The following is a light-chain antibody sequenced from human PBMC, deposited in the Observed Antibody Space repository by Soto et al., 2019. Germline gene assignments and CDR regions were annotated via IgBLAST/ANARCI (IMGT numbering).Light chain of an antibody. J-gene: IGKJ3*01. V-gene: IGKV2-28*01. CDR1: QSLLHSNGYNY. Sequence: DIVMTQSPLSLPVTPGEPASISCRSSQSLLHSNGYNYLDWYLQKPGQSPQLLIYLGSNRASGVPDRFGGSGSGTDFTLKISRVEAEDVGVYYCMQALQTPRFGPGTKVDIK. CDR3: MQALQTPR. CDR2: LGS.